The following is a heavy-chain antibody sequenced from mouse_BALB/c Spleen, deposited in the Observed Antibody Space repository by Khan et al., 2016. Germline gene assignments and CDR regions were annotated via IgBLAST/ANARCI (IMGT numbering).Heavy chain of an antibody. D-gene: IGHD2-3*01. J-gene: IGHJ4*01. Sequence: QIQLVQSGPELMKPGETVKLSCKATGYTFTNYGMNWVKQAPGKGLKWMGWINTYTGEPTYADDFKGRFAFTLETSASTAYLQINNLTNEDTATYCYARGPMNYYAMDYWGQGTSVTVSS. CDR1: GYTFTNYG. CDR2: INTYTGEP. V-gene: IGHV9-3-1*01. CDR3: ARGPMNYYAMDY.